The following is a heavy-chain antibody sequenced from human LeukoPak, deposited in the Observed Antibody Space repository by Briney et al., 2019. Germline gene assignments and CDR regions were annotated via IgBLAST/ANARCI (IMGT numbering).Heavy chain of an antibody. D-gene: IGHD3-10*01. Sequence: PSETLSLTCTVSGGSISSYYWTWIRQSPGKGLEWIGFFHHSGTPNYNPSLKSRVTMSLDTSKNQFSLRLSSVTAADTAVYYCARGLWFRSTHFDYWGQGTLVTVSS. CDR2: FHHSGTP. V-gene: IGHV4-59*12. CDR3: ARGLWFRSTHFDY. J-gene: IGHJ4*02. CDR1: GGSISSYY.